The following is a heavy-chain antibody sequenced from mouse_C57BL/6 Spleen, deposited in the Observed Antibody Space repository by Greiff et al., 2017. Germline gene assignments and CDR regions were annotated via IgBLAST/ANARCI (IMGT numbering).Heavy chain of an antibody. CDR2: IDPETGGT. CDR1: GYTFTDYE. V-gene: IGHV1-15*01. J-gene: IGHJ3*01. D-gene: IGHD2-12*01. CDR3: TRSLLYPRGWFAY. Sequence: VQLQQSGAELVRPGASVTLSCKASGYTFTDYEMHWVKQTPVHGLEWIGAIDPETGGTAYNQKFKGKAILTADKSSSTAYMELRSLTSEDSAVYYCTRSLLYPRGWFAYWGQGTLVTVSA.